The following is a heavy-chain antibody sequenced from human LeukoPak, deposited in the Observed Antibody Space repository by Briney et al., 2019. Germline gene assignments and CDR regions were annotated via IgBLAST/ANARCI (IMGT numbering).Heavy chain of an antibody. CDR1: GYTFTSYD. V-gene: IGHV1-8*01. J-gene: IGHJ4*02. Sequence: GASVKVSCRSSGYTFTSYDINGVRQASGQGLEWMGWMNPNSGNTGYAQKFQGRVTMTRNTSISTAYMELSSLRSEDTAVYYCATTPGLVFGYWGQGTLVTVSS. CDR2: MNPNSGNT. D-gene: IGHD3/OR15-3a*01. CDR3: ATTPGLVFGY.